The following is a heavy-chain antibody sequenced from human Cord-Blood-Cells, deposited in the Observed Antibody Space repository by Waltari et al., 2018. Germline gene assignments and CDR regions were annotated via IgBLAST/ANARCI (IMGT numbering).Heavy chain of an antibody. V-gene: IGHV1-69*06. Sequence: QVQLVQSGAEVKKPGSSVKVSCKASGGTFSSYAISSVRQAPGQGLEWMGGSIPIFGTANYAQKFQGRGTITADKSTSTAYMGLSSLRSEDTAVYYCAKGTYNWNYGSDYWGQGTLVTVSS. J-gene: IGHJ4*02. CDR2: SIPIFGTA. CDR3: AKGTYNWNYGSDY. D-gene: IGHD1-7*01. CDR1: GGTFSSYA.